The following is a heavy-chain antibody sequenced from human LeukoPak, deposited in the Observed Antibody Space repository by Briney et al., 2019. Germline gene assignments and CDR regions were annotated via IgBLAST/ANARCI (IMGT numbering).Heavy chain of an antibody. V-gene: IGHV1-69*05. Sequence: SVKVSCKASGGTFSSYAISWVRQAPGQGLEWMGGIIPIFGTANYAQKFQGRVTITTDESTSTAYMELSSLRSEDTAVYYCASRRYNWNEASYYYYYMDVWGKGTTVTVSS. CDR2: IIPIFGTA. CDR3: ASRRYNWNEASYYYYYMDV. J-gene: IGHJ6*03. D-gene: IGHD1-1*01. CDR1: GGTFSSYA.